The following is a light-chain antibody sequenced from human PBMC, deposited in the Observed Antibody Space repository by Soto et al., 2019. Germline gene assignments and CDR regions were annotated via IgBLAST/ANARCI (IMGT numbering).Light chain of an antibody. CDR1: QDIDIS. V-gene: IGKV1-5*01. CDR2: AAS. J-gene: IGKJ1*01. Sequence: DVQMTQSPSTLSVSVGDRVTITCRASQDIDISLAWFQQRPGKAPKVLIYAASGLASGVSSTFSGSGSGTEFTLTISSVQPDDFATYFCQHYDTFSWTFGQGTKVEMK. CDR3: QHYDTFSWT.